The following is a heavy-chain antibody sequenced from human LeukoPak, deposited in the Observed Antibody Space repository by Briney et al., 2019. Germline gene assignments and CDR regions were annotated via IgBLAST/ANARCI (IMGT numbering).Heavy chain of an antibody. D-gene: IGHD3-22*01. J-gene: IGHJ4*02. Sequence: GGSLRLSCVASGFTFSSYEMNWVRQAPGEGLEWVSFISSRGSTIYYADSVKGRFTISRDNAKNSLYLQMDSLRAEDTAVYSCTRGDYYDGSGYYFDFWGQGTLVTVSS. V-gene: IGHV3-48*03. CDR3: TRGDYYDGSGYYFDF. CDR2: ISSRGSTI. CDR1: GFTFSSYE.